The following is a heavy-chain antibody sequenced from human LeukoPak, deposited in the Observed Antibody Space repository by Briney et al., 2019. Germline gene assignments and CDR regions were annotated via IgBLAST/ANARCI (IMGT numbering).Heavy chain of an antibody. CDR2: IYHSGST. V-gene: IGHV4-30-2*02. J-gene: IGHJ4*02. D-gene: IGHD3-3*01. CDR1: GGSISSGGYY. Sequence: SQTLSLTCTVSGGSISSGGYYWSWIRQPPGKGLEWIGYIYHSGSTYYNPSLKSRVTMSVDTSKNQFSLKLSSVTAADTAVYYCARFYRITIFGVVITDFFDYWGQGTLVTVSS. CDR3: ARFYRITIFGVVITDFFDY.